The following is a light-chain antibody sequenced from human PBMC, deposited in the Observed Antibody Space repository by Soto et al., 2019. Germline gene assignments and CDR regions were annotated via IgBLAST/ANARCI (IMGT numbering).Light chain of an antibody. Sequence: QPVLTQPPSASGTPGQRVTISCSGSSSNIGSNYVYWYQQLPGTAPKLLIYSNNQRPSGVPDRFSGSKSGTSASLAISGLRSEDEADYYCAAWDDSLSGLVFGGGTKVTVL. CDR2: SNN. V-gene: IGLV1-47*02. CDR3: AAWDDSLSGLV. J-gene: IGLJ3*02. CDR1: SSNIGSNY.